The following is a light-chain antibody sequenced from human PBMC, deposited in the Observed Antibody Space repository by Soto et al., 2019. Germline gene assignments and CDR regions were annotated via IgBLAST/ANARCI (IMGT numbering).Light chain of an antibody. CDR1: QSVSSY. CDR3: QQRSNGLT. V-gene: IGKV3-11*01. J-gene: IGKJ4*01. Sequence: EIVLTHSPATLSLSPGERATLSCRASQSVSSYLAWYQQKPGQAPRLLIYDASNSATGIPARFSGSGSGTDFTLIISSLEPEDFAVYYCQQRSNGLTFGGGTNVEIK. CDR2: DAS.